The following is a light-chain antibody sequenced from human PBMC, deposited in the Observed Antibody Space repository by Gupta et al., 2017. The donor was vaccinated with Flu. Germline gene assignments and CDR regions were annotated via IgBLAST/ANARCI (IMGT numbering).Light chain of an antibody. CDR2: WAS. V-gene: IGKV4-1*01. CDR3: QHDYTTSLT. CDR1: QSLLYNPNNKNY. Sequence: INCKSSQSLLYNPNNKNYLAWYQKKPGQHPKALIYWASTRGSGVPDRFSGNGSGTDFTLTISNLQAEDVAVYYCQHDYTTSLTFGGGTRVE. J-gene: IGKJ4*01.